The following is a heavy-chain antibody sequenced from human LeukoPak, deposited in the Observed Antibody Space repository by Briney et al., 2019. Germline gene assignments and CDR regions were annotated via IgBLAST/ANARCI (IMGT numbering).Heavy chain of an antibody. CDR2: ISAYNGNT. CDR1: GYTFTSYG. D-gene: IGHD2-21*02. V-gene: IGHV1-18*01. Sequence: ASVKVSCKASGYTFTSYGISWVRHAPGQGLEWMGWISAYNGNTNYAQKLQGRVTMTTDTSTSTAYMELRSLRSDDTAVYYCARVAVVTAILNWFDPWGQGTLVTVSS. J-gene: IGHJ5*02. CDR3: ARVAVVTAILNWFDP.